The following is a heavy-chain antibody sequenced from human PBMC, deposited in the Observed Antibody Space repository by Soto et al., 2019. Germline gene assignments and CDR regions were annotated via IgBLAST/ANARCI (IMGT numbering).Heavy chain of an antibody. D-gene: IGHD1-7*01. CDR1: GLDFSSEV. J-gene: IGHJ6*02. CDR2: ISGSGRTI. Sequence: PGGSLRLSCAASGLDFSSEVMCWVRQAPGKGLEWVSSISGSGRTIYHADSMRGRFAISRDNSKNSLYLQLNNLRVDDTAVYYCAKVGTSYYYGMDVWGQGATVTVSS. CDR3: AKVGTSYYYGMDV. V-gene: IGHV3-23*01.